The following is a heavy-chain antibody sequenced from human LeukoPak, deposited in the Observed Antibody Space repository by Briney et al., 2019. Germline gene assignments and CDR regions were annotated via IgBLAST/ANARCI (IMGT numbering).Heavy chain of an antibody. CDR3: VHSASHQYDSESYYDFDY. J-gene: IGHJ4*02. CDR1: GFSLSSSGVG. Sequence: SGPTLVNPTQTLTLTCTFSGFSLSSSGVGVAWIRQPPGKALEWLALIYWDDDKRYSPSLKSRLTITKDTSRNQVVLTMTNVDPVDAATYHCVHSASHQYDSESYYDFDYWGPGSLVSVSS. D-gene: IGHD3-22*01. CDR2: IYWDDDK. V-gene: IGHV2-5*02.